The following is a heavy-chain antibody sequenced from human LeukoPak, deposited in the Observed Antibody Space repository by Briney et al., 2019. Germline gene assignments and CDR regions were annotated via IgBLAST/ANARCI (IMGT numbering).Heavy chain of an antibody. CDR3: ARDRPSGYSYGPYYYYGMDV. CDR2: INPNSGGT. D-gene: IGHD5-18*01. CDR1: GYTFTGYY. V-gene: IGHV1-2*02. Sequence: ASVKVSCKASGYTFTGYYMHWVRQAPGQGLEWMGWINPNSGGTNYAQKFQGRVTTTRDTSISTAYMELSRLRSDDTAVYYCARDRPSGYSYGPYYYYGMDVWGQGTTVTVSS. J-gene: IGHJ6*02.